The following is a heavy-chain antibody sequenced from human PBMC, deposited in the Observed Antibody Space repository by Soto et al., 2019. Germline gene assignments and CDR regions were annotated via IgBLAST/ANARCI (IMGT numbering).Heavy chain of an antibody. CDR3: ARGVMEGAFKGGKRSYYWFLDL. CDR1: GESVSDSY. J-gene: IGHJ2*01. CDR2: INPSKGA. D-gene: IGHD3-16*01. V-gene: IGHV4-34*01. Sequence: QAHLQQWGAGLVMPSETLSLTCAVYGESVSDSYWTWIRRSPGRGLECLGEINPSKGATYNPSLKSRVSISLDTSKRHLSLKLFSVTAADTAVYYCARGVMEGAFKGGKRSYYWFLDLWGRGTLVAVSS.